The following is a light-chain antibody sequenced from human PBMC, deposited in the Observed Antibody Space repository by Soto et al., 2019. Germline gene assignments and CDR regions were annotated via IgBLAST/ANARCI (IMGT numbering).Light chain of an antibody. J-gene: IGKJ1*01. CDR3: QQYNTYPWT. CDR1: QSINTW. CDR2: KAS. V-gene: IGKV1-5*03. Sequence: DIQMTQSPSTLSASVGDRVTITCRASQSINTWLAWYRQKPGKAPNLLIYKASSLESGVPSRFSGSGSATELTLTISSLQPDDFATYYCQQYNTYPWTVGQGTKVEIK.